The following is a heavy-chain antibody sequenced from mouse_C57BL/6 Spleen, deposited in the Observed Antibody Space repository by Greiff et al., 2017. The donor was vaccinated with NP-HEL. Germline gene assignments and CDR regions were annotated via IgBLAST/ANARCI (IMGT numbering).Heavy chain of an antibody. V-gene: IGHV5-4*03. J-gene: IGHJ2*01. CDR3: ALYYSKSPFDY. CDR2: ISDGGSYT. D-gene: IGHD2-5*01. Sequence: DVMLVESGGGLVKPGGSLKLSCAASGFTFSSYAMSWVRQTPEKRLEWVATISDGGSYTYYPDNVKGRFTISRDNAKNNLYLQMSHLKSEDTAMYYCALYYSKSPFDYWGQGTTLTVSS. CDR1: GFTFSSYA.